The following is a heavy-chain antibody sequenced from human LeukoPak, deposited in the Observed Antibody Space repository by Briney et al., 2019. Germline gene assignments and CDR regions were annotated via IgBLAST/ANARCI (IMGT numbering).Heavy chain of an antibody. CDR1: GVSISSSY. CDR3: ARGYYDSSGYSNAFDI. V-gene: IGHV4-59*01. J-gene: IGHJ3*02. D-gene: IGHD3-22*01. CDR2: IHQNGNT. Sequence: SETLSLTCSVSGVSISSSYWSWIRQPPGKRLEWIGFIHQNGNTNYNPSLKSRVTMSVDTCKNQFSLQMRSVTAADTAVYYCARGYYDSSGYSNAFDIWGQGTMVAV.